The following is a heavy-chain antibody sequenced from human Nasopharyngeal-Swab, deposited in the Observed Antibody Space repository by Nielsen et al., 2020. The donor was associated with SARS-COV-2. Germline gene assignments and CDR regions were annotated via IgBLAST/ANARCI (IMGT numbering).Heavy chain of an antibody. J-gene: IGHJ4*02. CDR3: ARLTYYYDSSGLDY. V-gene: IGHV3-7*01. CDR1: GFTFSSYC. Sequence: GESLKTSCAASGFTFSSYCMSWVRPAPGKGLEWVANIKQDGSEKYYVDSVKGRFTISRDNAKNSLYLQMNSLRAEDTAVYYCARLTYYYDSSGLDYWGQGTLVTVSS. CDR2: IKQDGSEK. D-gene: IGHD3-22*01.